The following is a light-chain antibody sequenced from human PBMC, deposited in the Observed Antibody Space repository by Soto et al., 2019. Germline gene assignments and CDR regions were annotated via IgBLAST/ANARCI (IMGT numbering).Light chain of an antibody. CDR1: QSIGNS. Sequence: EIVLTQSPATLSLSPGERGTLSCRASQSIGNSLAWYQQKSGQKPRLLIYGASTRATVIPGRFSGSGSGTDFTLTISSLEPQDSAVYYCHQRSNWPPFTFGGGTKVEIK. J-gene: IGKJ4*01. CDR2: GAS. V-gene: IGKV3-11*01. CDR3: HQRSNWPPFT.